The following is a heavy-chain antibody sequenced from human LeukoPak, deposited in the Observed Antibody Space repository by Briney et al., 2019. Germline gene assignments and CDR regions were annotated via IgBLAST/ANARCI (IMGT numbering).Heavy chain of an antibody. CDR1: GFTFDDYA. CDR3: AKDRVSNYYDSSGYSAGGFDY. D-gene: IGHD3-22*01. J-gene: IGHJ4*02. CDR2: ISWNSDSI. Sequence: GGSLRLSCAASGFTFDDYAMHWVRLAPGKGLEWVSGISWNSDSIGYADSVKGRFTISRDNAKNSLYLQMNSLRAEDTALYYCAKDRVSNYYDSSGYSAGGFDYWGQGTLVTVSS. V-gene: IGHV3-9*01.